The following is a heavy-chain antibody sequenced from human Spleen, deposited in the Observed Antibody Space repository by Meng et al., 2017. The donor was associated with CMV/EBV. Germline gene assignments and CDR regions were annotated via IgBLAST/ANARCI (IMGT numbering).Heavy chain of an antibody. D-gene: IGHD3-9*01. CDR3: AREKEYYDILTEEYYYYGMDV. Sequence: SVKVSCKASGGTFSRYAISWVRQAPGQGLEWVGGSVPSYATPNHAQKFQARATITRDESTSTAYMELNSLRSEDTAVYYCAREKEYYDILTEEYYYYGMDVWGQGTMVTVSS. CDR1: GGTFSRYA. J-gene: IGHJ6*02. V-gene: IGHV1-69*05. CDR2: SVPSYATP.